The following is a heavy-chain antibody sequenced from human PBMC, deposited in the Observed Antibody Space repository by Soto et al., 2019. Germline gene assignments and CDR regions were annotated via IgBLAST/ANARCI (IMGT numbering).Heavy chain of an antibody. Sequence: EVHLVESVGGLVQPGGSLRLSCAASGFTLSNYWMTWVRQAPGKGLEWVANINYDGSEKNYVDSVKGRFTISRDNTRNSLALQMNTLRAEDTAVYYCLSAGSAVSWGQGTLVTVSS. CDR3: LSAGSAVS. CDR1: GFTLSNYW. CDR2: INYDGSEK. D-gene: IGHD3-10*01. J-gene: IGHJ4*02. V-gene: IGHV3-7*05.